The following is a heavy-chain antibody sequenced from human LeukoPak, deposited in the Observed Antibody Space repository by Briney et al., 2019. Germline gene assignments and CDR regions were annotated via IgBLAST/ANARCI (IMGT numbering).Heavy chain of an antibody. CDR2: IYYSGST. CDR3: ARADYSSSWYQYYFDY. D-gene: IGHD6-13*01. Sequence: SETLSLTCTVSGGSISSSSYYWGWIRQPPGKGLEWIGSIYYSGSTYYNPSLKSRVTISVDTSKNQFSLKLSSVTAADTAVYYCARADYSSSWYQYYFDYWGQGTLVTVSS. V-gene: IGHV4-39*07. CDR1: GGSISSSSYY. J-gene: IGHJ4*02.